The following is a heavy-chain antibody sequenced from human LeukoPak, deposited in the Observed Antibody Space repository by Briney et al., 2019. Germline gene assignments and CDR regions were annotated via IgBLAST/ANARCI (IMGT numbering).Heavy chain of an antibody. CDR3: ARFSVTGADY. CDR1: GFTFSSYA. J-gene: IGHJ4*02. Sequence: PGGSLRLSCAASGFTFSSYAMHWVRRAPGKGLEWVAVISYDGSNKYYADSVKGRFTISRDNSKNTLYLQMNSLRAEDTAVYYCARFSVTGADYWGQGTLVTVSS. V-gene: IGHV3-30-3*01. D-gene: IGHD2-21*02. CDR2: ISYDGSNK.